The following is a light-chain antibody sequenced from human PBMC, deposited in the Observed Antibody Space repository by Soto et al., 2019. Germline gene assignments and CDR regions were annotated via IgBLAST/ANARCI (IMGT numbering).Light chain of an antibody. Sequence: EIVLTQSPGTLSLSPGERATLSCRASQSVSSSYLAWYQQKPGQAPRLLIYGASGRATGIPDRFSGSGSGTGFTLTISRLEPEDFAVYYCQQYGSSPLTFGGGTKVDIK. CDR2: GAS. CDR3: QQYGSSPLT. CDR1: QSVSSSY. V-gene: IGKV3-20*01. J-gene: IGKJ4*01.